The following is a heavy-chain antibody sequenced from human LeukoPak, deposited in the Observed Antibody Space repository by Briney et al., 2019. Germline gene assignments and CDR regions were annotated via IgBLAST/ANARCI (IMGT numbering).Heavy chain of an antibody. Sequence: RPGESLQISCQGSGSIFTSYWISWVRQLPGKGREWMGRIDPSDSYTNYSPSFQGHVTISADKSINTAYLQWSSLKASDTAMYYCARGYTFDIWGQGTMVTVSS. CDR1: GSIFTSYW. CDR3: ARGYTFDI. CDR2: IDPSDSYT. J-gene: IGHJ3*02. V-gene: IGHV5-10-1*01. D-gene: IGHD6-13*01.